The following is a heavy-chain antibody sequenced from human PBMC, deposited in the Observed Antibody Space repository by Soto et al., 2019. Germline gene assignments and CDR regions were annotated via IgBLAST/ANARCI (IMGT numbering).Heavy chain of an antibody. Sequence: QVQLQQWGAGLLKPSETLSLTCAVYGGSFSGYYWSWIRQPPGKGLEWIGEINHSGSTNYNPSLKSRVTISVDTSKNQFSMKLSSVTAADTAVYYCAREYCSSTSCRTYNWFDPWGQGTLVTVSS. CDR3: AREYCSSTSCRTYNWFDP. J-gene: IGHJ5*02. CDR2: INHSGST. D-gene: IGHD2-2*01. V-gene: IGHV4-34*01. CDR1: GGSFSGYY.